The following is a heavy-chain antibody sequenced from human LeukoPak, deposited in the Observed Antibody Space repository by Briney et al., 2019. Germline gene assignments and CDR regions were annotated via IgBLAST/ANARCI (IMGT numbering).Heavy chain of an antibody. Sequence: SETLSLTCAVYGGSFSGYYWSWIRQPPGKGLEWIGEINHSGSTNYNPSLKSRVTISVDTSKNQFSLKLSSVTAADTAVYYCASSSSSGGRGYYFDYWGQGTLVTVSS. CDR1: GGSFSGYY. V-gene: IGHV4-34*01. D-gene: IGHD6-6*01. CDR3: ASSSSSGGRGYYFDY. J-gene: IGHJ4*02. CDR2: INHSGST.